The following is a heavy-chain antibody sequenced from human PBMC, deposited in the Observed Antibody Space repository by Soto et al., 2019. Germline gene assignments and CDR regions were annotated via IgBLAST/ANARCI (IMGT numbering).Heavy chain of an antibody. CDR3: ARDRPSGYGDDNWFDP. V-gene: IGHV4-30-4*01. CDR1: GGSISSGDYY. D-gene: IGHD4-17*01. Sequence: QVQLQESGPGLVKPSQTLSLTCTVSGGSISSGDYYWSWIRQPPGKGLEWIGYIYYSGSTYYNPSLKSRVTISVDTSKNQFSLKLSSVTAADTAVYYCARDRPSGYGDDNWFDPWGQGTLVTVSS. J-gene: IGHJ5*02. CDR2: IYYSGST.